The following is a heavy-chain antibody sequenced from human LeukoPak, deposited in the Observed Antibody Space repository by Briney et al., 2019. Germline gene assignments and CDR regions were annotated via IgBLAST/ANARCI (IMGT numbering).Heavy chain of an antibody. CDR3: ARVGRGFLEWLPMNYFDY. CDR2: INHSETT. Sequence: SETLSLTCAVYGGSFSVSGYYWTWIRQPPGKGLEWIGEINHSETTNYNPSLKSRVTISVDTSKKQFSLKLSSVTAADTAVYYCARVGRGFLEWLPMNYFDYWGQGTLVTVSS. CDR1: GGSFSVSGYY. V-gene: IGHV4-34*01. J-gene: IGHJ4*02. D-gene: IGHD3-3*01.